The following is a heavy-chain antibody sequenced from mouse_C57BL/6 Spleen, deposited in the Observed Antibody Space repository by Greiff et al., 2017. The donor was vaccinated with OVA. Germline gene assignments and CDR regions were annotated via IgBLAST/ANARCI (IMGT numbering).Heavy chain of an antibody. CDR3: ARRLYDGYLYWYFDV. V-gene: IGHV1-69*01. J-gene: IGHJ1*03. Sequence: QVQLQQPGAELVMPGASVKLSCKASGYTFTSYWMHWVKQRPGPGLEWIGEIDPSDSYTNYNQKFKGKSTLTVDKSSSTAYMQLSSLTSEDSAVYYCARRLYDGYLYWYFDVWGTGTTVTVSS. D-gene: IGHD2-3*01. CDR2: IDPSDSYT. CDR1: GYTFTSYW.